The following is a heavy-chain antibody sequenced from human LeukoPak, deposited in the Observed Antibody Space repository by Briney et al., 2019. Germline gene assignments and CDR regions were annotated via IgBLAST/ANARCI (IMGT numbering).Heavy chain of an antibody. CDR2: ISERGGST. J-gene: IGHJ4*02. CDR3: ARPFYFDSIDI. D-gene: IGHD3-22*01. Sequence: GGSLRLSCVVSGITLSNYGMSWVRQAPGKGLEWVSGISERGGSTNYADSVKGRFIISRDNAKNTLYLQMNSLRAEDTAVYYCARPFYFDSIDIWGQGTLVTVSS. V-gene: IGHV3-23*01. CDR1: GITLSNYG.